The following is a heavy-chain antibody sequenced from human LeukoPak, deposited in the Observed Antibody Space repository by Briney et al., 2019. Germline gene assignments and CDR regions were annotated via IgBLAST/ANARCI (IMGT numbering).Heavy chain of an antibody. CDR2: ISNYNRKT. Sequence: DPVKVSCKASDSTFTSYGITWVRRAPGQRLEWMEWISNYNRKTSYAQKRQGRHTKTQDTSMSTADIELRSRRSDDTAVYCCARGREYTSRYRGQGTLVTVSS. CDR1: DSTFTSYG. J-gene: IGHJ4*02. CDR3: ARGREYTSRY. V-gene: IGHV1-18*01. D-gene: IGHD5-12*01.